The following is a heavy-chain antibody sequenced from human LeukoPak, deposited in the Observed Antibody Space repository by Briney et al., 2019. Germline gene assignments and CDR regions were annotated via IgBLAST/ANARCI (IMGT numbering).Heavy chain of an antibody. CDR2: ISGSGGST. V-gene: IGHV3-23*01. Sequence: GGSLRLSCTASGFTFRNHWMHWVRQAPGKGLEWVSAISGSGGSTYYADSVKGRFTISRDNSKNTLYLQMNSLRAEDTAVYYCANQLWFGELYYWGQGTLVTVSS. J-gene: IGHJ4*02. CDR1: GFTFRNHW. CDR3: ANQLWFGELYY. D-gene: IGHD3-10*01.